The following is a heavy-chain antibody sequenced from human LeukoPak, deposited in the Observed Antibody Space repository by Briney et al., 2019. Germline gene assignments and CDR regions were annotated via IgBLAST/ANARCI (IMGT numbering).Heavy chain of an antibody. CDR1: EFTFSSYS. CDR2: ITNSGNSK. CDR3: ARRIAAAAAPYYFDY. J-gene: IGHJ4*02. D-gene: IGHD6-13*01. Sequence: GGSLRLSCAASEFTFSSYSMNWVRQAPGKGLEWVSYITNSGNSKSYADSVEGRFTISRDNTKNSLYLQMNGLRAEDTAVYYCARRIAAAAAPYYFDYWGQGTLVTVSS. V-gene: IGHV3-48*01.